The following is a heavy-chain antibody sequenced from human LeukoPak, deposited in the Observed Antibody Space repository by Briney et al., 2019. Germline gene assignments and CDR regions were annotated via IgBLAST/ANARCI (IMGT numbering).Heavy chain of an antibody. J-gene: IGHJ6*03. CDR3: ARHRESDFGYYYYMDV. Sequence: SETLSLTCTVSGVSISTDNFYWGWIRQPPGKGLEWIGTFYYSGTTYYNPSLKSRLTIYVDTSKNQFSLKLSSVTAADTSVYYCARHRESDFGYYYYMDVWGKGTTVTVSS. CDR2: FYYSGTT. D-gene: IGHD4-17*01. CDR1: GVSISTDNFY. V-gene: IGHV4-39*01.